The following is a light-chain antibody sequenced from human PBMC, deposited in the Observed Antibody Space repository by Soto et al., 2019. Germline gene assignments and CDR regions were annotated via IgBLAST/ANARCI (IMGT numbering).Light chain of an antibody. V-gene: IGLV3-9*01. J-gene: IGLJ2*01. CDR1: NIGGKN. CDR2: RDM. Sequence: SYELTQPLSVSVALGQTGKITCGGDNIGGKNVQWYQQKPGQAPVLVVYRDMQRPSGIPERFSGSNWGNTATLTISSAQAGDEADYYCHMCASTTVLFGVGTKVTVL. CDR3: HMCASTTVL.